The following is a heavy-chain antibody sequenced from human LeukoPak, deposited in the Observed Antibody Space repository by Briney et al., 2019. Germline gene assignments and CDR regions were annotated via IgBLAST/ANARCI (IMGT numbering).Heavy chain of an antibody. CDR3: AKELSGTSCYRRCFYMDV. J-gene: IGHJ6*03. V-gene: IGHV3-66*01. D-gene: IGHD2-2*02. CDR2: IYSGGST. Sequence: GGSLRLSCAASGFTVSSNYMSWVRQAPGKGLEWVSVIYSGGSTYYADSVKGRSTISGDNSKNTLYLQMNSLRAEDTAVYYCAKELSGTSCYRRCFYMDVWGKGTTVTVSS. CDR1: GFTVSSNY.